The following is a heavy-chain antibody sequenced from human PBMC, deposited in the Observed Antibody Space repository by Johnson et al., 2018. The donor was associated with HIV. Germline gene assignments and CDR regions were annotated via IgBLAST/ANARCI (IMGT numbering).Heavy chain of an antibody. Sequence: VQLVESGGGVVQPGRSLRLSCAASGFTMSSNYMSWVRQAPGKGLEWVSGMNWNGDSTGYGDSVKGRFPISRDNFKNTLYLQMNILRAEDTAIYYCARDSGEQLRYAFDIWGQGTMVTVSS. D-gene: IGHD3-10*01. CDR1: GFTMSSNY. V-gene: IGHV3-66*02. J-gene: IGHJ3*02. CDR2: MNWNGDST. CDR3: ARDSGEQLRYAFDI.